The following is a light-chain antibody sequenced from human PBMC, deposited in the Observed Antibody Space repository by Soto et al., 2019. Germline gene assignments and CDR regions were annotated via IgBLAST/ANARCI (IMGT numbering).Light chain of an antibody. CDR2: AAY. CDR1: QNIVNK. J-gene: IGKJ1*01. V-gene: IGKV1-6*01. Sequence: SQMTQSPSSLSASLGDRVTITCRASQNIVNKVGWFQQKPGQAPKLLIYAAYNLQSGVPSRFSGNRSGTEFTLTISSLQPEDFATYYCLQDYNYAWTFGQGTKVDIK. CDR3: LQDYNYAWT.